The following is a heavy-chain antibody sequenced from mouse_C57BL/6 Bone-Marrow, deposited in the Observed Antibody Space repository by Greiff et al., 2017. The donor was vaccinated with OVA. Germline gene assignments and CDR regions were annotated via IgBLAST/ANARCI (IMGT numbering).Heavy chain of an antibody. Sequence: QVQLKQPGAELVKPGASVKLSCKASGYTFTSYWMHWVKQRPGRGLEWIGRIDPNSGGTKYNEKFTSKATLTVDKPSSTAYMQLSSLTSEDSAVYYCARSLANWDEYAMDYWGQGTSVTVSS. CDR1: GYTFTSYW. CDR3: ARSLANWDEYAMDY. J-gene: IGHJ4*01. V-gene: IGHV1-72*01. D-gene: IGHD4-1*01. CDR2: IDPNSGGT.